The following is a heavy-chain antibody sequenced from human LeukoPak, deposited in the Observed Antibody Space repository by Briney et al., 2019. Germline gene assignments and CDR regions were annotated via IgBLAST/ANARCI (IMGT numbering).Heavy chain of an antibody. V-gene: IGHV3-23*01. D-gene: IGHD3-22*01. J-gene: IGHJ4*02. CDR3: ATEDSSDYYSFDY. CDR1: GFTFSSYA. CDR2: ISESGSYT. Sequence: GGSLRLSCAGSGFTFSSYAMSWVRQAPGKGLEWVSAISESGSYTKYADPVKGRFTISRDNSKNTLYLQMNSLKAEDTAAYYCATEDSSDYYSFDYWGQGTLVTVSS.